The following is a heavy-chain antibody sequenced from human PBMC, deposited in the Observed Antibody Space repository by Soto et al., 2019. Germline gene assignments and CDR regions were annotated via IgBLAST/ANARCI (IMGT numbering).Heavy chain of an antibody. V-gene: IGHV1-69*13. J-gene: IGHJ4*02. D-gene: IGHD4-17*01. CDR3: ARVENYGDYEFSQIDY. CDR1: GGTFSSYA. Sequence: GASVKVSCKASGGTFSSYAISWVRHAPGQGLEWMGAIIPIFGTASYAQKFKGRVTITADESTSTAYMEPSSLRSEDTAVYYCARVENYGDYEFSQIDYWGQGTLVTVSS. CDR2: IIPIFGTA.